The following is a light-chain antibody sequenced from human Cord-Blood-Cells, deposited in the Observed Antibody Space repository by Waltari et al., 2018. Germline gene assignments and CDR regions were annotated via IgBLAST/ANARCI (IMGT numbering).Light chain of an antibody. CDR3: CSYAGSWV. CDR2: EGS. V-gene: IGLV2-23*01. Sequence: QSALPQPPSVSASPGQSLTFSSLAPSSDARSYNLVSWYQQHPGKAPNPMIYEGSKRPSGVSNRFSGSKSGNTASLTISGLQAEDEADYYCCSYAGSWVFGGGTKLTVL. J-gene: IGLJ3*02. CDR1: SSDARSYNL.